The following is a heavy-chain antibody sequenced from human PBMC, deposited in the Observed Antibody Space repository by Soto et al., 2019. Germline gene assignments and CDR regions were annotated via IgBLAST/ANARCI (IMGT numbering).Heavy chain of an antibody. V-gene: IGHV3-23*01. D-gene: IGHD4-17*01. Sequence: GGSLRLSCAASGFTFSSYAMSWVRQAPGKGLEWVSAISGSGGSTYYADSVKGRFTISRDNSKNTLYLQMNSLRAEDTAVYYCAKASGWTTEGTRYGMAVWGQGTTVTVSS. CDR2: ISGSGGST. CDR3: AKASGWTTEGTRYGMAV. CDR1: GFTFSSYA. J-gene: IGHJ6*02.